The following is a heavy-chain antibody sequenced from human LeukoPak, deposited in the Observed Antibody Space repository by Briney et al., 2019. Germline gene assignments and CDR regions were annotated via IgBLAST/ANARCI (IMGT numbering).Heavy chain of an antibody. CDR3: ARGVATVY. J-gene: IGHJ4*02. CDR2: IRYDGSNK. D-gene: IGHD5-12*01. V-gene: IGHV3-30*02. Sequence: GGSLRLSCAASGFTFSSYGMHWVRQAPGKGLEWVAFIRYDGSNKYYADSVKGRFTTSRDNAKNSLYLQMNSLRAEDTAVYYCARGVATVYWGQGTLVTVSS. CDR1: GFTFSSYG.